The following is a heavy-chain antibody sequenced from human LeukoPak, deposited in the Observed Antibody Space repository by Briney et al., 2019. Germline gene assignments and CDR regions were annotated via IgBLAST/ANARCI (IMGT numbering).Heavy chain of an antibody. CDR3: ARCGDYSWYFDL. V-gene: IGHV4-30-2*01. CDR1: GGSISSGGYS. Sequence: SETLSLTCAVSGGSISSGGYSWSWIRQPPGKGLEWIGYIYHSGSTYYNPSLKSRVTISVDRSKNQFSLKLSSVTAADTAVYYCARCGDYSWYFDLWGRGTLVTVSS. D-gene: IGHD2-21*02. J-gene: IGHJ2*01. CDR2: IYHSGST.